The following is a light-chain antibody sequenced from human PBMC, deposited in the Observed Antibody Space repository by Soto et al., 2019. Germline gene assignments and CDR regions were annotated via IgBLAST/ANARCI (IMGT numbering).Light chain of an antibody. V-gene: IGKV3-11*01. Sequence: EIVMTQSPATLSVSPWERATLSCRASQNVGTYLAWYQQRRGQAPRLLIFDASNRATGIPARFTGGGSGTDFTLTISSLEPEDFAVYYCQQRSNWPGSFGGGTKVDIK. CDR3: QQRSNWPGS. CDR1: QNVGTY. CDR2: DAS. J-gene: IGKJ4*01.